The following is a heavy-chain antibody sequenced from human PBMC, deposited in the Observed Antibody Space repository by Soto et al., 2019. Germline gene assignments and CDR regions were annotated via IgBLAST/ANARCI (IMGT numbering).Heavy chain of an antibody. CDR1: GGSISSGTYS. Sequence: SETLSLTCAVSGGSISSGTYSWNWIRQPPGKGLEWIGYIYYSGSTNYNPSLKSRVTISVDTSKNHFSLKLSSVTAADTAVYYCARDLSSSGFDYWGQGTLVTVSS. V-gene: IGHV4-61*03. J-gene: IGHJ4*02. D-gene: IGHD6-6*01. CDR3: ARDLSSSGFDY. CDR2: IYYSGST.